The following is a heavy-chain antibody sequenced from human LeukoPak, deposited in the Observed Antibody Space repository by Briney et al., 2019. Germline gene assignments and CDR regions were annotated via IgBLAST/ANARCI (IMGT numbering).Heavy chain of an antibody. CDR1: GGSISSYY. CDR2: IYYSGST. J-gene: IGHJ4*02. D-gene: IGHD2-2*01. Sequence: PSETLSLTCTVSGGSISSYYWSWIRQPPGKGLEWIGYIYYSGSTNYNPSLKSRVTISVDTSKNQFSLKLTSVAAADTAVYYCARGSTGPFDYWGQGTLVTVSS. V-gene: IGHV4-59*01. CDR3: ARGSTGPFDY.